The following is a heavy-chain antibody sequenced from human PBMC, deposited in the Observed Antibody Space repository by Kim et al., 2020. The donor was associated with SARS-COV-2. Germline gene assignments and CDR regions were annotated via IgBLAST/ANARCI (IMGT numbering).Heavy chain of an antibody. CDR3: ARTVLINYDFWSGYYNDPGY. Sequence: GGSLRLSCAASGFTFSSYSMNWVRQAPGKGLEWVSSISSSSSYIYYADSVKGRFTISRDNAKNSLYLQMNSRRAEDTAVYYCARTVLINYDFWSGYYNDPGYWGQGTLVTVSS. D-gene: IGHD3-3*01. J-gene: IGHJ4*02. CDR2: ISSSSSYI. V-gene: IGHV3-21*01. CDR1: GFTFSSYS.